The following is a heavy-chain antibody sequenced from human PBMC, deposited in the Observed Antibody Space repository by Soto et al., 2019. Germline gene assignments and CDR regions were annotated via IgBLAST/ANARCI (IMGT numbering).Heavy chain of an antibody. CDR2: IYYSGNT. D-gene: IGHD3-10*01. CDR1: GGSISSDSYY. CDR3: ARLTDMLRGVAGFLHY. Sequence: SETLSLTCTVSGGSISSDSYYWGWIRQPPGKGLEWIGSIYYSGNTYYNPSLKSRVTISVDTSKSQFSLKLTSVTAADTAVYYCARLTDMLRGVAGFLHYWGQGTPVTVFS. V-gene: IGHV4-39*01. J-gene: IGHJ4*02.